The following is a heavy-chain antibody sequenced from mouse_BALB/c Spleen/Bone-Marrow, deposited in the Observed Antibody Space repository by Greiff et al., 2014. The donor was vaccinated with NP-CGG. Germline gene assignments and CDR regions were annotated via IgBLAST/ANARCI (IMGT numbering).Heavy chain of an antibody. CDR2: ISSGGGST. CDR1: GFAFSSYD. CDR3: ARQGYGYVDFDV. Sequence: EVQLVESGGGLVKPRGSLKLSCAASGFAFSSYDMSWVRQTPEKRLEWVAYISSGGGSTYYPDTVKGRFTISRDNAKNTLYLQMSSLKSEDTAMYYCARQGYGYVDFDVWGAGTTVTVSS. V-gene: IGHV5-12-1*01. D-gene: IGHD1-2*01. J-gene: IGHJ1*01.